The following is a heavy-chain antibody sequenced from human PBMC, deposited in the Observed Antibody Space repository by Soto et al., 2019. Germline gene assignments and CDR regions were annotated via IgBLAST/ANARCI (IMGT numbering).Heavy chain of an antibody. V-gene: IGHV3-23*01. CDR3: ATGYSYPPFDP. CDR2: ISGSGDST. J-gene: IGHJ5*02. D-gene: IGHD5-18*01. Sequence: GGSLSLSCSASGFTFSSYAMSWVRKAPGKGLEWISGISGSGDSTYYADSVKGRFTISRDNSKNTLYLQMNSLRAEDTAVYYCATGYSYPPFDPWGQGTLVTVSS. CDR1: GFTFSSYA.